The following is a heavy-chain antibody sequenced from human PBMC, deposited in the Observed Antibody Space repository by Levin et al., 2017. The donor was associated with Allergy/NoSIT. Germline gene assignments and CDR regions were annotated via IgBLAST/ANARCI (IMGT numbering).Heavy chain of an antibody. Sequence: ESLKISCAVYGGSFSGYYWSWIRQPPGKGLEWIGEINHSGSTNYNPSLKSRVTISVDTSKNQFSLKLSSVTAADTAVYYCARGGAARTTFPFDYWGQGTLVTVSS. CDR3: ARGGAARTTFPFDY. V-gene: IGHV4-34*01. J-gene: IGHJ4*02. CDR2: INHSGST. D-gene: IGHD6-6*01. CDR1: GGSFSGYY.